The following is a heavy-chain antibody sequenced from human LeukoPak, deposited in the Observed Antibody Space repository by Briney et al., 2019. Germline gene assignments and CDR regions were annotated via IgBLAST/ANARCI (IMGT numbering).Heavy chain of an antibody. Sequence: PGGSLRLSCAASGFSLSDYGMHWVRQAPGKGLEWVAFLRKDGYNTKYADSVKGRFTISRDTSNKMVYLQMNSLRTEDMAVYYCAKDRAGNSWNFDYWGQGTLVAVSS. CDR2: LRKDGYNT. D-gene: IGHD6-13*01. V-gene: IGHV3-30*02. CDR3: AKDRAGNSWNFDY. J-gene: IGHJ4*02. CDR1: GFSLSDYG.